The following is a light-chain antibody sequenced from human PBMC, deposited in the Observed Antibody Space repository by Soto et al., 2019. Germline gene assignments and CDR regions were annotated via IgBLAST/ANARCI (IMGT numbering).Light chain of an antibody. CDR1: QRISNY. J-gene: IGKJ2*01. CDR3: QQSYSAPMYT. Sequence: DTQMTQSPSSLSASVGDRVTITCRASQRISNYLNWYQQKPGKAPNLLIYAASSLQSGVPSRFSGTGSGTDFTLTISSLQPEDFATYYCQQSYSAPMYTFGQGTNVDIK. CDR2: AAS. V-gene: IGKV1-39*01.